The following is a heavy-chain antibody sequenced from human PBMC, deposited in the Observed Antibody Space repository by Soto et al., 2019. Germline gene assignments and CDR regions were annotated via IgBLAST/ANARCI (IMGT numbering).Heavy chain of an antibody. D-gene: IGHD3-16*02. CDR2: INHSGST. CDR3: ARAPRRYDYVWGSYRYTIPYDAFDI. Sequence: SETLSLTCAVYGGSFSGYYWSWIRQPPGKGLEWIGEINHSGSTNYNPSLKSRVTISVDTSKNQFSLKLSSVTAADTAVYYCARAPRRYDYVWGSYRYTIPYDAFDIWGQGTMVTVS. V-gene: IGHV4-34*01. J-gene: IGHJ3*02. CDR1: GGSFSGYY.